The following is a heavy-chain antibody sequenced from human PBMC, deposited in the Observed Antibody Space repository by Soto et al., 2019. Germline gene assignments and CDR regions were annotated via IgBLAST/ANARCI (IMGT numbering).Heavy chain of an antibody. D-gene: IGHD6-13*01. V-gene: IGHV1-18*01. J-gene: IGHJ6*02. CDR1: GYTFTSYG. CDR2: ISAYNGNT. CDR3: ASFSIAAADPYGMDV. Sequence: QVQLVQSGAEVKKPGASVKVSCKASGYTFTSYGISWGRKAPGQGLEWMGWISAYNGNTNYAQKLQGRVTMTTDTSTSTAYMELRSLRSDDTAVYYCASFSIAAADPYGMDVWGQGTTVTVSS.